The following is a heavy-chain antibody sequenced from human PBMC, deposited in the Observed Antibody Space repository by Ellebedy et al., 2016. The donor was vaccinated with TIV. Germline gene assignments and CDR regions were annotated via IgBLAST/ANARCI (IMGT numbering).Heavy chain of an antibody. CDR1: GGSISGYY. V-gene: IGHV4-59*08. CDR2: IYYTGTP. J-gene: IGHJ4*02. D-gene: IGHD4-23*01. CDR3: ARHTFVGANSYPLDY. Sequence: MPSETLSLTCGVSGGSISGYYWGWIRQPTGKGLEWIAYIYYTGTPKYNPSLKNRVTITVDTSKNQFSLRLSSVTAADTAVYYCARHTFVGANSYPLDYWGQGTLVTVSS.